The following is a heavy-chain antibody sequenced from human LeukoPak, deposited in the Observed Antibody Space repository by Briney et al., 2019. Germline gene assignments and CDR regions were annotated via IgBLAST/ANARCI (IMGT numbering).Heavy chain of an antibody. CDR3: AREGRVDSGWTYYYYYGMDV. J-gene: IGHJ6*04. Sequence: ASVKVSCKASGYTFTSYGISWVRQAPGQGLEWMGWISAYNGNTNYAQKLQGRVTMTTDTSTRTAYMELRSLRSDDTAVYYCAREGRVDSGWTYYYYYGMDVWGKGTTVTVSS. V-gene: IGHV1-18*04. D-gene: IGHD6-19*01. CDR1: GYTFTSYG. CDR2: ISAYNGNT.